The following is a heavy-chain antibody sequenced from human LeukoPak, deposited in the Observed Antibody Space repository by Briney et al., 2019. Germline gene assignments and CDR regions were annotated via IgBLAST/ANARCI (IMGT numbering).Heavy chain of an antibody. CDR2: ISAYNGDT. Sequence: ASVKVSCKASGYTFTSYGISWVRQAPGQGLEWMGWISAYNGDTNYAQKLQGRLTMTTDRSTSTAYMELRSLRSDDTAVYYCARGWSRYPPGDYWGQGTLVTVSS. V-gene: IGHV1-18*01. CDR1: GYTFTSYG. D-gene: IGHD2-15*01. CDR3: ARGWSRYPPGDY. J-gene: IGHJ4*02.